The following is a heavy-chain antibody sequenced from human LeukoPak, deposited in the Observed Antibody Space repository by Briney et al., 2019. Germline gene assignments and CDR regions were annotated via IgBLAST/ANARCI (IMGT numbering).Heavy chain of an antibody. V-gene: IGHV3-23*01. CDR2: ISGSGGTT. J-gene: IGHJ5*02. D-gene: IGHD2/OR15-2a*01. CDR1: GFTVSSNS. Sequence: GGSLRLSCTVSGFTVSSNSMSWVRQAPGKGLEWVSTISGSGGTTYYADSVKGRFTMSRDNSKNTLYLQVHGLRAEDTAVYSCAKDRDSTYVDNNWFDPWGQGTLVTVSS. CDR3: AKDRDSTYVDNNWFDP.